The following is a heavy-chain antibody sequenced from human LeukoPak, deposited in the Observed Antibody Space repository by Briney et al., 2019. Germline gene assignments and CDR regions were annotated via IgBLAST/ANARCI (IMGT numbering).Heavy chain of an antibody. Sequence: GASLRLSCAASGFTFSSYAMSWVRQAPGKGLEWVSTISDSGGSTYYADSVEGRFTISRDTSKNTLYLQMNSLRADDAAVYYCAKGSRWYWFDPWGQGTLVTVSS. CDR2: ISDSGGST. CDR3: AKGSRWYWFDP. D-gene: IGHD6-13*01. CDR1: GFTFSSYA. J-gene: IGHJ5*02. V-gene: IGHV3-23*01.